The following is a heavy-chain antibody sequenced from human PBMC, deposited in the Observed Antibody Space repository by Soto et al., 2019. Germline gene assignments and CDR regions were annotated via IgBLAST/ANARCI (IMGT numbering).Heavy chain of an antibody. CDR3: AKIMLVVVPSTGWVGGMDV. Sequence: QVQLVESGGGVVQPGRSLRLSCAASGFTFSSYGMHWVRQAPGKGLEWVAVISYDGSNKYYADSVKGRFTISRDNSKNTLYLQMNSLRAEDTAVYYCAKIMLVVVPSTGWVGGMDVWGQGTTVTVSS. V-gene: IGHV3-30*18. CDR2: ISYDGSNK. CDR1: GFTFSSYG. D-gene: IGHD2-2*01. J-gene: IGHJ6*02.